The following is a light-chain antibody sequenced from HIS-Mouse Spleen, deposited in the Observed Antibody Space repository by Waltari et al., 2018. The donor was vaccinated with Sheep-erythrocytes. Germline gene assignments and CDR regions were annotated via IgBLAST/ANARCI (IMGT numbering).Light chain of an antibody. CDR1: KLGDKY. Sequence: SYELTQPPSVSVSPGQTASITCSGDKLGDKYACWYQQKPGHSPVLVIYQGSKRPSGIPEGFSGSNSGNTATLTISGTQAMDEADYYCQAWDSSTVVFGGGTKLTVL. V-gene: IGLV3-1*01. CDR2: QGS. CDR3: QAWDSSTVV. J-gene: IGLJ2*01.